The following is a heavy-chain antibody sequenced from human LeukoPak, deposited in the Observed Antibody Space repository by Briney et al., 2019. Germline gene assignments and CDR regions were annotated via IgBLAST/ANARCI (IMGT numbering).Heavy chain of an antibody. CDR3: ARDSYGEWLVDY. D-gene: IGHD6-19*01. Sequence: PGGSLRLSCAASGFTFSSYWMSWVRQGPGKGLEWVASIKQDGSEKRHVDSVKGRFSISRDNAKNSLYLEMNSLRAEDTAVYYCARDSYGEWLVDYWGQGTLVTVSS. J-gene: IGHJ4*02. CDR1: GFTFSSYW. CDR2: IKQDGSEK. V-gene: IGHV3-7*01.